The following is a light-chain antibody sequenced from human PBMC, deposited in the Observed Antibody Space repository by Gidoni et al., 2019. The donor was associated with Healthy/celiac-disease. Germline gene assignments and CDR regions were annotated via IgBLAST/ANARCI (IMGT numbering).Light chain of an antibody. V-gene: IGKV3-11*01. CDR2: DAP. CDR1: QSVSSY. Sequence: ELVLTQSPATLSWSPGERATLSCRASQSVSSYLAWYQQKPGQAPRLLIYDAPNRATGIPARFSGSGSGTDFPLTISSLEPEDFAVYYCQRRSNWPPGSTFGPXTKVDIK. CDR3: QRRSNWPPGST. J-gene: IGKJ3*01.